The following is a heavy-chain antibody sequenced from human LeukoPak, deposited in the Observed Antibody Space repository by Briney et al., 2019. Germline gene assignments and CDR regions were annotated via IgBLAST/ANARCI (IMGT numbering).Heavy chain of an antibody. J-gene: IGHJ6*02. CDR1: GLTLSSYA. V-gene: IGHV3-23*01. D-gene: IGHD3-10*01. CDR3: AKSTPTKLLWFGELLPYYYYGMDV. CDR2: ISGSGGST. Sequence: PGGSLRLSCAASGLTLSSYAMSWVRQAPGKGLEWVSAISGSGGSTYYADSVKGRFTISRDNSKNTLYLQMNSLRAEDTAVYYCAKSTPTKLLWFGELLPYYYYGMDVWGQGTTVTVSS.